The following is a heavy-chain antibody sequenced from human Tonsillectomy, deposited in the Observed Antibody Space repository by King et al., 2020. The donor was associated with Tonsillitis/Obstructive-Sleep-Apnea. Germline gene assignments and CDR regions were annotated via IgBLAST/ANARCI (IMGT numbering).Heavy chain of an antibody. CDR3: AREEVEIVATYYYYMDV. D-gene: IGHD5-12*01. CDR1: GGTFSSYA. J-gene: IGHJ6*03. Sequence: QLVQSGAEVKKPGSSVKVSCKASGGTFSSYAISWVRQAPGQGLEWMGRIIPILGIPNYTQKFQGRVTITADKSTSTAYMELSSLRYEDTAVYYCAREEVEIVATYYYYMDVWGKGTTVTVSS. CDR2: IIPILGIP. V-gene: IGHV1-69*04.